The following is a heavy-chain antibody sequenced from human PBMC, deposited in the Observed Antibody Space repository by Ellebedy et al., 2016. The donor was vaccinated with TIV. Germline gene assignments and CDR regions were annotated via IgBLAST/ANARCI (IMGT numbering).Heavy chain of an antibody. CDR2: IIPIFGTA. J-gene: IGHJ4*02. CDR3: ATGGSKYQLLPGGY. D-gene: IGHD2-2*01. CDR1: GGTFSSYA. Sequence: SVKVSCXASGGTFSSYAISWVRQAPGQGLEWMGGIIPIFGTANYAQKFQGRVTITADESTSTAYMELSSLRSEDTAVYYCATGGSKYQLLPGGYWGQGTLVTVSS. V-gene: IGHV1-69*13.